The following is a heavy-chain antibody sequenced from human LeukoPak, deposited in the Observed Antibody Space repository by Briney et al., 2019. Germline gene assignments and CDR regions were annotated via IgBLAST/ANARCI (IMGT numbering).Heavy chain of an antibody. Sequence: GGSLRLSCAASGFTFSSYSMNWVRQAPGKGLEWVSSISSSSSYIYYADSVKGRFTISRDNSKNMLYLQMNSLGTEDTAVYYCAKDRWGAVASFDYWGQGTLVTVSS. CDR2: ISSSSSYI. J-gene: IGHJ4*02. CDR1: GFTFSSYS. CDR3: AKDRWGAVASFDY. D-gene: IGHD6-19*01. V-gene: IGHV3-21*06.